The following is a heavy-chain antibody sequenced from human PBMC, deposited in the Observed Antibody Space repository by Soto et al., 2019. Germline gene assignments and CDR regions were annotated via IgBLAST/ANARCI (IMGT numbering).Heavy chain of an antibody. V-gene: IGHV3-30-3*01. D-gene: IGHD5-18*01. Sequence: GGSLRLSCAASGFTFSSYAMHWVRQAPGKGLEWVAVISYDGSNKYYADSVKGRFTISRDNSKNTLYLQMNSLRAEDTAVYYCATGGPLGYSYGDYYFDYWGQGTLVTVSS. J-gene: IGHJ4*02. CDR2: ISYDGSNK. CDR1: GFTFSSYA. CDR3: ATGGPLGYSYGDYYFDY.